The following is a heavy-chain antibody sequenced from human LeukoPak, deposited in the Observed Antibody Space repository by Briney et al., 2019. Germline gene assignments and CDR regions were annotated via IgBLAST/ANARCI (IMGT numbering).Heavy chain of an antibody. CDR2: ISYDGSNK. D-gene: IGHD2-15*01. CDR3: ARDGCSGGSGFHFDY. V-gene: IGHV3-30-3*01. Sequence: PGRSLRLSCAASGFTFSSYAMHWVRQAPGKGLEWVAVISYDGSNKYYADSVKGRFTISRDNSKNTLYLQMNSLRAEDTAVYYCARDGCSGGSGFHFDYWGQGTLVTVSS. CDR1: GFTFSSYA. J-gene: IGHJ4*02.